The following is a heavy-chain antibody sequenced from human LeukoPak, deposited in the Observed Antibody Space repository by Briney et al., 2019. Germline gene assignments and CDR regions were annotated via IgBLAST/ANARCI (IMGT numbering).Heavy chain of an antibody. CDR1: GYTLTGYY. D-gene: IGHD6-6*01. CDR2: INPNSGGT. Sequence: ASVKVSCKASGYTLTGYYMHWVRQAPGQGLEWMGWINPNSGGTNYAQKFQGRVTMTRDTSISTAYMELSRLRSDDTAVYYCARVYRRPYSSSSGPLGYWGQGTLVTVSS. V-gene: IGHV1-2*02. J-gene: IGHJ4*02. CDR3: ARVYRRPYSSSSGPLGY.